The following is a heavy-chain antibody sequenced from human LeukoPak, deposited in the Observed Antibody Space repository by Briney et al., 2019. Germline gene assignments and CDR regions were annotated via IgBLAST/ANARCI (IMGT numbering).Heavy chain of an antibody. Sequence: SETLSLTCTVSGGSISSYYWSWIRQPPGKGLEWIGYIHYSGSTNYNPSLKRRVTISVDTSKNQFSLKLSSVTAADTAVYYCARVDTEYYDILTGYYTGFFDYWGQGTLVTVSS. V-gene: IGHV4-59*08. CDR3: ARVDTEYYDILTGYYTGFFDY. J-gene: IGHJ4*02. CDR2: IHYSGST. CDR1: GGSISSYY. D-gene: IGHD3-9*01.